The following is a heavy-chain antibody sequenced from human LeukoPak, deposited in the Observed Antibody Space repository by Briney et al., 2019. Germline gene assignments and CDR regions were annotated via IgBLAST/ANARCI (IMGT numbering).Heavy chain of an antibody. J-gene: IGHJ4*02. V-gene: IGHV4-39*07. CDR1: GGSISSSSYY. Sequence: SETLSLTCTVSGGSISSSSYYWGWIRQPPGKGLEWIGSIYYSGSTYYNPSLKSRVTISVDTSKNQFSLKLGSVTAADTAVYYCAASGSYYRGSDFDYWGQGTLVTVSS. CDR2: IYYSGST. CDR3: AASGSYYRGSDFDY. D-gene: IGHD1-26*01.